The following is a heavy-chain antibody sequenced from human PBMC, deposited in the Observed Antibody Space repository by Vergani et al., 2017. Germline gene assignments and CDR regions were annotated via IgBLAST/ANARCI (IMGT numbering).Heavy chain of an antibody. CDR3: ARDPSNWGPGAFEI. V-gene: IGHV1-69*06. J-gene: IGHJ3*02. Sequence: QVQLVQSGAEVKKPGSSVKVSCKASGGTFSSYAISWLRQAPGQGLEWMGGIIPIFGTANYAQKFQGRVTITADKSTSTAYMELSSLRSEDTAVYYCARDPSNWGPGAFEIWGQGTMVTVSS. CDR2: IIPIFGTA. CDR1: GGTFSSYA. D-gene: IGHD7-27*01.